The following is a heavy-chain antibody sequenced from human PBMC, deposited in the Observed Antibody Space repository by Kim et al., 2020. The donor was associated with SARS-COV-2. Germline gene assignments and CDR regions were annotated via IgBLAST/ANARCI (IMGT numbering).Heavy chain of an antibody. Sequence: SETLSLTCAVYGGSFSGYYWSWIRQPPGKGLEWIGEINHSGSTNYNPSLKSRVTISVDTSKNQFSLKLSSVTAADTAVYYCARGRYSSSWYLSRPFDYWG. D-gene: IGHD6-13*01. J-gene: IGHJ4*01. V-gene: IGHV4-34*01. CDR2: INHSGST. CDR1: GGSFSGYY. CDR3: ARGRYSSSWYLSRPFDY.